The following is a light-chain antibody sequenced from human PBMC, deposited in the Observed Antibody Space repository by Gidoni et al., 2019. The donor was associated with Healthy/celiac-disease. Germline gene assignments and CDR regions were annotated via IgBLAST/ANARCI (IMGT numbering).Light chain of an antibody. J-gene: IGLJ2*01. Sequence: SYELTQPPSVSVSPGQTARITCSGDALPKQYAYWYQQKPGQAPVLVIYKDSERHSGSPERFSGSSSGKTVTLTISGVQAEDEADYYCQSADSSGTYVVFGGGTKLTVL. CDR1: ALPKQY. CDR3: QSADSSGTYVV. V-gene: IGLV3-25*02. CDR2: KDS.